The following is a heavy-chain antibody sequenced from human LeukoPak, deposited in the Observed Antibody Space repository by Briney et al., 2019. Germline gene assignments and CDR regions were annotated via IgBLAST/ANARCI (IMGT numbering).Heavy chain of an antibody. CDR2: ISGSGGGT. Sequence: GGSLRLSCAASGFTFSTYAMSWVRQAPGKGLEWVSLISGSGGGTYYANSVKGRFTISSDNSKNTLYLQMDSLRTEDTAVYYCAKERATTTTFDYWGQGTLITVSS. CDR1: GFTFSTYA. J-gene: IGHJ4*02. V-gene: IGHV3-23*01. D-gene: IGHD1-26*01. CDR3: AKERATTTTFDY.